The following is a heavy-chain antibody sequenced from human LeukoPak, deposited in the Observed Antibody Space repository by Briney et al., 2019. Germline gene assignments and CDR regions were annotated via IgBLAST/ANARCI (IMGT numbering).Heavy chain of an antibody. CDR2: IYTSGST. Sequence: SETLSLTCTVSGGSISSYYWSWIRQPAGKGLEWIGRIYTSGSTNYNPSLKSRVTMSVDTSKNQFSLKLSSVTAADTAVYYCARGPSFSGYDPPGDYWGQGTLVTVSS. V-gene: IGHV4-4*07. D-gene: IGHD5-12*01. J-gene: IGHJ4*02. CDR3: ARGPSFSGYDPPGDY. CDR1: GGSISSYY.